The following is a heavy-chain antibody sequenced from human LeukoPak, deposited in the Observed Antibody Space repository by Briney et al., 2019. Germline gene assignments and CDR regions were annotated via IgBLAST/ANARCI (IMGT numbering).Heavy chain of an antibody. CDR1: GGSISSNSYY. J-gene: IGHJ6*03. D-gene: IGHD3-10*01. V-gene: IGHV4-39*01. CDR2: IYYSGRT. CDR3: AGHRRDPPHHYGSGSFYNPDKGPHYMDV. Sequence: SETLSLTCTVSGGSISSNSYYWGWIRQPPGKGLEWIGSIYYSGRTYYNPSLKSRVTISVDTSKNQFSLKLSSVTAADTAVYYCAGHRRDPPHHYGSGSFYNPDKGPHYMDVWGKGTTVTVSS.